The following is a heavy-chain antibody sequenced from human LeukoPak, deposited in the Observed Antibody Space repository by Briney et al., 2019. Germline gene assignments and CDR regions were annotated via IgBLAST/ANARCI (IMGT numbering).Heavy chain of an antibody. V-gene: IGHV3-23*01. CDR1: GFTFSTYA. Sequence: GGSLRLSCAASGFTFSTYAMHWVRQPPGKGLEWVSAISGSGGATYHADADSVKGRFIISRDNSKNTLYLQINSLRVEDTAVYYCTKDGYNYDSSGHFDYWGQGTLVTVSS. CDR3: TKDGYNYDSSGHFDY. CDR2: ISGSGGAT. J-gene: IGHJ4*02. D-gene: IGHD3-22*01.